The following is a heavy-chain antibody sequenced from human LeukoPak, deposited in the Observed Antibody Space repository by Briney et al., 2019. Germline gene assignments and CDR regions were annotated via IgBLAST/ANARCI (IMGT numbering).Heavy chain of an antibody. V-gene: IGHV4-61*02. Sequence: PSETLSLTCTVSGGSISSGSYYWSWIRQPAGKGLEWIGRIYTSGSTNYNPSLKSRVTISVDTSKNQFSLKLSSVTAADTAVYYCARLDRGYSSGWDPFDYWGQGTLVTVSS. D-gene: IGHD6-19*01. J-gene: IGHJ4*02. CDR3: ARLDRGYSSGWDPFDY. CDR2: IYTSGST. CDR1: GGSISSGSYY.